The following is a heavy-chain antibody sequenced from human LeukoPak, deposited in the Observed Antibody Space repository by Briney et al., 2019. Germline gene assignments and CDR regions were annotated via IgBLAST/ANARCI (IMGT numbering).Heavy chain of an antibody. Sequence: GGSLRLSCAASGFSFSSYYMHWVRQAPGKGLVWVSRINGVASDTIYADSVKGRFTISRDNSKNTLYLQMNSLRAEDTAVYYCARATLGSDAFDIWGQGTMVTVSS. V-gene: IGHV3-74*01. D-gene: IGHD3-3*02. J-gene: IGHJ3*02. CDR3: ARATLGSDAFDI. CDR1: GFSFSSYY. CDR2: INGVASDT.